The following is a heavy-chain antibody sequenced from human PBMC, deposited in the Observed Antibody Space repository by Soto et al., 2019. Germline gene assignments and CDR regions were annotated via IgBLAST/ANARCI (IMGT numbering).Heavy chain of an antibody. CDR3: ARVLRGWYFDL. CDR1: GGSISSGEYF. V-gene: IGHV4-30-4*01. J-gene: IGHJ2*01. Sequence: QVQLQESGPGLVKPSQTLSLTCTVSGGSISSGEYFWSWIRQPPGKGLEWIGYIYYSGSTDYNPSLRGRVTISVDTSKTQFSLKLSSVTAADTAVYYCARVLRGWYFDLWGRGPLVTVSS. CDR2: IYYSGST.